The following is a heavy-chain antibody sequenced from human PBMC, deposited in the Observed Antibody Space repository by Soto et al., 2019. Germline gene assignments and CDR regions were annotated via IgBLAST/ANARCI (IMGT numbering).Heavy chain of an antibody. J-gene: IGHJ4*02. Sequence: NPSETLSLTCTVSGGSISSYYWSWIRQPPGKGLEWIGYIYFRGTTNYNPSLKSRVTMSADTFKNQFSLKLNSVTAADTAVYYCARMNYYDTSGYPFDYWGQGMMVTVSS. V-gene: IGHV4-59*01. CDR2: IYFRGTT. CDR3: ARMNYYDTSGYPFDY. CDR1: GGSISSYY. D-gene: IGHD3-22*01.